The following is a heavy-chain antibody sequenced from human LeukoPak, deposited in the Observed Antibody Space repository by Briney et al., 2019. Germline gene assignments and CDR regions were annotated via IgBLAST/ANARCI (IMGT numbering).Heavy chain of an antibody. J-gene: IGHJ5*02. D-gene: IGHD6-13*01. CDR2: ISYDGSNK. CDR1: GFTFSSYE. Sequence: PGGSLRLSCAASGFTFSSYEMDWVRQAPGKGLEWVAVISYDGSNKYYADSVKGRFTISRDNSKNTLYLQMNSLRAEDTAVYYCAREGYSSSWYGWFDPWGQGTLVTVSS. V-gene: IGHV3-30*04. CDR3: AREGYSSSWYGWFDP.